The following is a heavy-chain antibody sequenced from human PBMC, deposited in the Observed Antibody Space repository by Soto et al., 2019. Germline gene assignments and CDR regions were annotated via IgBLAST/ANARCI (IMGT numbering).Heavy chain of an antibody. D-gene: IGHD3-3*01. J-gene: IGHJ6*02. CDR3: AKDDDFWSGLVYYYGMDV. CDR1: GFTFSSYA. Sequence: GGSLRLSCAASGFTFSSYAMSWVRQAPGKGLEWVSAISGSGGSTYYADSVKGRFTISRDNSKNTLYLQMNSLRAEDTAVYYCAKDDDFWSGLVYYYGMDVWGQGTTVTVSS. V-gene: IGHV3-23*01. CDR2: ISGSGGST.